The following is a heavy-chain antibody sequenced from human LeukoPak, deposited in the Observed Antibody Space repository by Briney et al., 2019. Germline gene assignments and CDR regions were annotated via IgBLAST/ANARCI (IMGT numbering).Heavy chain of an antibody. D-gene: IGHD2-15*01. CDR2: ISSSGSTI. Sequence: GGSLRLSCAASGFTFSDYYMSWIRQAPGKGLEWVSYISSSGSTICYADSVKGRFTISRDNAKNSLYLQMNSLRAEDTAVYYCSAYCSGGSCYHGGMWGQGTLVTVSS. V-gene: IGHV3-11*01. CDR3: SAYCSGGSCYHGGM. J-gene: IGHJ4*02. CDR1: GFTFSDYY.